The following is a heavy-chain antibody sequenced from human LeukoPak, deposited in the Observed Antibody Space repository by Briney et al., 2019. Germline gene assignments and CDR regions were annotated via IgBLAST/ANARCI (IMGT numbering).Heavy chain of an antibody. D-gene: IGHD6-13*01. Sequence: PGGSLRLSCAASGFAFSSYPMRWGRQAPGKGLEMVASFDGSGISTSESVSVKGRFTVSRDNSETRLYLLMNGLTDADTAVYYCAKDRLTSSWYFGFEYWGQGTQVTVSS. V-gene: IGHV3-23*01. J-gene: IGHJ4*02. CDR2: FDGSGIST. CDR3: AKDRLTSSWYFGFEY. CDR1: GFAFSSYP.